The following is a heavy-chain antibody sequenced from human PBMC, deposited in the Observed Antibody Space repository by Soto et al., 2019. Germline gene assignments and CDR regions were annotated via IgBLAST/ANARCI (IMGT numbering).Heavy chain of an antibody. Sequence: PSETLSLTCTVSGGSISSYYWSWIRQPPGKGLEWIGYIYYSGSTNYNPSLKSRVTISVDTSKNQFSLKLSSVTAADTAVYYCARDSYDYIWGSYRGHFDYWGQGTLVTVSS. CDR3: ARDSYDYIWGSYRGHFDY. V-gene: IGHV4-59*01. CDR1: GGSISSYY. J-gene: IGHJ4*02. D-gene: IGHD3-16*02. CDR2: IYYSGST.